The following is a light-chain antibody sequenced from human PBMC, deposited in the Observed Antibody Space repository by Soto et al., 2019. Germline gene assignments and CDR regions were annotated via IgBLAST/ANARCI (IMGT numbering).Light chain of an antibody. J-gene: IGKJ1*01. Sequence: EIVLTQSPGTLALSPGERATLSCRASQSVANNYLAWYQQKVGQPPRLLIYGASSRAPDIPDKFSGSGSGTDFTLTISRLVPGEIAVYHCQQNGSSPRPLGQGTKVESK. V-gene: IGKV3-20*01. CDR3: QQNGSSPRP. CDR1: QSVANNY. CDR2: GAS.